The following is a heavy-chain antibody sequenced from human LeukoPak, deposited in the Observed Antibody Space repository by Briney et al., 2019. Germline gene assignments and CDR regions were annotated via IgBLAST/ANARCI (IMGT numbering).Heavy chain of an antibody. Sequence: GGSLRLFCAASGFTFSSYWMSWVRQAPGKGLEGVANIKQDGSEKYYVDSVKGRFTISRDNAKNSLYLQMNSLIAENTAVYYCTRDRASSWYPFDYWGQGTLVTVSS. V-gene: IGHV3-7*01. J-gene: IGHJ4*02. CDR2: IKQDGSEK. CDR1: GFTFSSYW. CDR3: TRDRASSWYPFDY. D-gene: IGHD6-13*01.